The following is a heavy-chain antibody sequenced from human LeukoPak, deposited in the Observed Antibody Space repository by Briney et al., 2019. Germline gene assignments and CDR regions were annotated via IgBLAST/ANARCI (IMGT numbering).Heavy chain of an antibody. CDR2: IKQDGSEK. Sequence: GGSLKLSCAASGFTFSSYWMSWVRQAPGKGLEWVANIKQDGSEKYYVDSVKGRFTISRDNAKNSLYLQMNSLRAEDTAVYYCARERRCSGGSCYSKRLDYWGQGTLVTVSS. D-gene: IGHD2-15*01. J-gene: IGHJ4*02. V-gene: IGHV3-7*01. CDR1: GFTFSSYW. CDR3: ARERRCSGGSCYSKRLDY.